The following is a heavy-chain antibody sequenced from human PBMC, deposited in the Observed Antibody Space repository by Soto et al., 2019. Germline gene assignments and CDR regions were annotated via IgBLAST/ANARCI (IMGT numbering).Heavy chain of an antibody. Sequence: ESGGGVVQPGRSLRLSCAASGFTFSSYGMHWVRQAPGKGLEWVAVIWYDGSNKYYADSVKGRFTISRDNSKNTLYLQMNSLRAEDTAVYYCAREEGYCSGGSCDYYGMDVWGQGTTVTVSS. CDR3: AREEGYCSGGSCDYYGMDV. CDR2: IWYDGSNK. CDR1: GFTFSSYG. D-gene: IGHD2-15*01. J-gene: IGHJ6*02. V-gene: IGHV3-33*01.